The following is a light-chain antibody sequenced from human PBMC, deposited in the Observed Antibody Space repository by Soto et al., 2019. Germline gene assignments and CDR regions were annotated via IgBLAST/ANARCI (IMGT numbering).Light chain of an antibody. CDR1: QSISSY. Sequence: DIQMTQSPSSLSASVGDRVTITCRASQSISSYLNWYQQKPGKAPKLLIYAASSLQSGVPSRFSGGVSGTDFTLTISSLQPEDFATYYCQQSYSTRYTFGQGTRLEIK. CDR3: QQSYSTRYT. V-gene: IGKV1-39*01. J-gene: IGKJ5*01. CDR2: AAS.